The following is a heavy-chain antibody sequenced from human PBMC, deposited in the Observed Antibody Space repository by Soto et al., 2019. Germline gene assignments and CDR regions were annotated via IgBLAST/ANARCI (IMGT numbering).Heavy chain of an antibody. CDR1: GFTFSSYA. J-gene: IGHJ6*02. CDR3: ERHHLREPLEWLFHYYYYGMDV. Sequence: PGGSLRLSCAASGFTFSSYAMSWVRQAPGKGLEWVSAISGSGGSTYYAESVKGRFTISRDNSKNTLYLQMNSLRAEDTAVYYCERHHLREPLEWLFHYYYYGMDVWGQGTTVTVSS. V-gene: IGHV3-23*01. CDR2: ISGSGGST. D-gene: IGHD3-3*01.